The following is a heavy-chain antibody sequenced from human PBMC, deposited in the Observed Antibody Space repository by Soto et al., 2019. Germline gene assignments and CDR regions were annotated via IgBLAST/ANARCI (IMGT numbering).Heavy chain of an antibody. V-gene: IGHV1-46*03. Sequence: GASVKVSCKASGYTFTSYYMHWVRQAPGQGLEWMGIINPSGGSTSYAQKFQGRVTMTRDTSTSTVYMELSSLRSEDTAVYYRAVDSSSSGRSYYFDYWGQGTLVTVSS. CDR3: AVDSSSSGRSYYFDY. D-gene: IGHD6-6*01. CDR1: GYTFTSYY. CDR2: INPSGGST. J-gene: IGHJ4*02.